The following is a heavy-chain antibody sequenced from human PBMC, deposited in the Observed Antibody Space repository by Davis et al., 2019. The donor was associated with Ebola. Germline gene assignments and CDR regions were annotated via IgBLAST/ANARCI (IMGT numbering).Heavy chain of an antibody. Sequence: MPGGSLRLSCAVYGGSFSGYYWSWIRQPPGKGLEWIGEINHSGSTNYNPSLKSRVTISVDTSKNQFSLKLSSVTAADTAVYYCARRGQWLVPSPFDPWGQGTLVTVSS. CDR1: GGSFSGYY. J-gene: IGHJ5*02. V-gene: IGHV4-34*01. CDR3: ARRGQWLVPSPFDP. D-gene: IGHD6-19*01. CDR2: INHSGST.